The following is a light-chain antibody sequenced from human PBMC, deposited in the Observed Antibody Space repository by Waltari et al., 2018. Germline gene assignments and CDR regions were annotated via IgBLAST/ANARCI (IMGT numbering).Light chain of an antibody. CDR2: VNSDGSH. CDR1: RGHSSNV. V-gene: IGLV4-69*01. J-gene: IGLJ3*02. Sequence: QLVLTQSPSASASLGASVKLTCTLSRGHSSNVIAWLQQQPEKGPRYLMGVNSDGSHSRGDAFPDRFSGSSAGAERYLAISSLQSEDEADYYCQTGGHGTWVFGGGTKLTVL. CDR3: QTGGHGTWV.